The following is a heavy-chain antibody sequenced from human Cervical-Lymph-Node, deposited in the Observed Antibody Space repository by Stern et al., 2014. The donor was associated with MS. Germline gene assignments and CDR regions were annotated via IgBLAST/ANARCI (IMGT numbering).Heavy chain of an antibody. CDR1: GFTFRSFA. CDR2: ISYDGSNK. CDR3: AKERTGAFDI. D-gene: IGHD3/OR15-3a*01. J-gene: IGHJ3*02. Sequence: VQLVESGGGVVQPGRSLRLSCAASGFTFRSFAMHWVRQAPGKGLEWVTLISYDGSNKYYADSVKGRFTISRDNSKNTLYLQMNSLRAEDTAVYYCAKERTGAFDIWGQGTMVTVSS. V-gene: IGHV3-30*18.